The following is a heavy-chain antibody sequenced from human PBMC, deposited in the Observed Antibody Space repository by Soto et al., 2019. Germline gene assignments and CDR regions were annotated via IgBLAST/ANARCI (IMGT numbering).Heavy chain of an antibody. CDR2: LNQDGSEI. D-gene: IGHD3-22*01. CDR1: GFSFSNYW. V-gene: IGHV3-7*01. CDR3: ARDRGYSTFDC. Sequence: EVQLVESGGGLVQPGGSLRLSCVASGFSFSNYWMSWVRQAPGKGLEWVANLNQDGSEINYVDSVEGRFAISRDNAKNSLLLQMNSLRAEDIAVYYCARDRGYSTFDCWGQGTLVTVSS. J-gene: IGHJ4*02.